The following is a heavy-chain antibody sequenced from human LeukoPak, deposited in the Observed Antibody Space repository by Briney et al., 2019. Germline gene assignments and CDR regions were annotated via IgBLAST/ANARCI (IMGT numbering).Heavy chain of an antibody. V-gene: IGHV4-59*01. Sequence: SETLSLTCTVSGGSISSYYWSWIRQPPGKGLEWIGYIYYSGSTNYNPSLKSRVTTSVDTSKNQFSLKLSSVTAADTAVYYCARVDYGDYFDYWGQGTLVTVSS. J-gene: IGHJ4*02. CDR2: IYYSGST. CDR1: GGSISSYY. CDR3: ARVDYGDYFDY. D-gene: IGHD4-17*01.